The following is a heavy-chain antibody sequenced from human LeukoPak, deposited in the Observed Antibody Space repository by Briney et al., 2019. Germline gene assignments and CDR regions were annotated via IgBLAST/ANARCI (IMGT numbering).Heavy chain of an antibody. Sequence: PSETLSLTCAVYGGSFSGYYWSWIRQPPGKGLEWIGEINHSGSTNYNPSLKSRVTISVDTSKNQFSLKLSSVTAADTAVYYCARVRVPRIYYYYMDVWGKGTTVTVSS. CDR3: ARVRVPRIYYYYMDV. CDR1: GGSFSGYY. D-gene: IGHD4/OR15-4a*01. CDR2: INHSGST. J-gene: IGHJ6*03. V-gene: IGHV4-34*01.